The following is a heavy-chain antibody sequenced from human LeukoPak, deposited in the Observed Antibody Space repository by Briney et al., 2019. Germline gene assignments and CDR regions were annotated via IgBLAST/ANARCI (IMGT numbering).Heavy chain of an antibody. D-gene: IGHD3-22*01. V-gene: IGHV1-69*01. CDR3: AINYYDSSGYYLYYFDY. Sequence: ASVKVSCKASGGTFSNYSISWVRQAPGQGLEWMGGIIPIFGIANSAHEFQGRVTITADESTSTAYMELSSLRSEDTAVYYCAINYYDSSGYYLYYFDYWGQGTLVTVSS. J-gene: IGHJ4*02. CDR2: IIPIFGIA. CDR1: GGTFSNYS.